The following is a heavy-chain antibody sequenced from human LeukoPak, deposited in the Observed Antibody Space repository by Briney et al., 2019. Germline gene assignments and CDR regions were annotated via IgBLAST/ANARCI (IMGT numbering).Heavy chain of an antibody. CDR3: AKDSYAYFDWLAPNE. CDR1: GFTFSRFT. CDR2: ITSSSSYI. Sequence: GGSLRPSCAASGFTFSRFTMNWVRQAPGKGLEWVSSITSSSSYIYYADSVKGRFSISRDNAKNSLYLQMNTLRAEDTAVYYCAKDSYAYFDWLAPNEWGQGTLVTVSS. D-gene: IGHD3-9*01. J-gene: IGHJ4*02. V-gene: IGHV3-21*01.